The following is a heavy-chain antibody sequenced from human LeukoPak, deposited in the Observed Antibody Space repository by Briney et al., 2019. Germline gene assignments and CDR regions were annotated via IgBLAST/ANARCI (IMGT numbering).Heavy chain of an antibody. CDR3: WRDRTGSYYRDPDY. D-gene: IGHD3-10*01. V-gene: IGHV3-30*04. Sequence: GGSLRLSCSASGFTFSNYAIHWVRQAPGKGLEWVTVISSDGTNTYYADSVRGRFTISRDNSRDTLYLQMNSLRAEDTAVYYCWRDRTGSYYRDPDYWGQGTLVTVSS. CDR1: GFTFSNYA. CDR2: ISSDGTNT. J-gene: IGHJ4*02.